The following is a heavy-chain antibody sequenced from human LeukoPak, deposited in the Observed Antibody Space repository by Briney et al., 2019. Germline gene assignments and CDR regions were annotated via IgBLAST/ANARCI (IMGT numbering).Heavy chain of an antibody. Sequence: EGSLRLSCAASGFTFSNYSMNWVRQAPGKGLEWVSSISSSSSYIYYADSVKGRFTISRDNAKNSLYLQMNSLRAEDTAVYYCARDRLIVVRLFDYWGQGTLVTVSS. D-gene: IGHD3-22*01. CDR3: ARDRLIVVRLFDY. V-gene: IGHV3-21*01. J-gene: IGHJ4*02. CDR2: ISSSSSYI. CDR1: GFTFSNYS.